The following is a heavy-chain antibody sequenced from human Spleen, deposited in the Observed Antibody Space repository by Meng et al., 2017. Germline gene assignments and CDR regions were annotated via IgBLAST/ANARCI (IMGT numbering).Heavy chain of an antibody. V-gene: IGHV1-46*01. CDR3: GRALLWFGELFSDEFDP. D-gene: IGHD3-10*01. CDR2: INPESGST. Sequence: QGQLGQSGAEVKKPGASVKLTCKASGYSFTSFHVHWVRQAPGQGLEWMGIINPESGSTTYAQKFQGRVTVTRDTSTSTVYMELRRLRFDDTAVYYCGRALLWFGELFSDEFDPWGQGTLVTVSS. J-gene: IGHJ5*02. CDR1: GYSFTSFH.